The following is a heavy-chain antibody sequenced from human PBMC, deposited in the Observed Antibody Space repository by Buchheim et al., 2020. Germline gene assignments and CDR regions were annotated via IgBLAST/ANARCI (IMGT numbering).Heavy chain of an antibody. CDR2: INSDGSST. J-gene: IGHJ6*02. Sequence: EVQLVESGGGLVQPGGSLRLSCAASGFTFSSYWMHWVRQAPGKGLVWVSRINSDGSSTSYADSVKGRFTISSDNATKTLYLQMNSLRAEDTAVYYCARESDCGGDCYSVGYYYGMDVWGQGTT. V-gene: IGHV3-74*01. CDR3: ARESDCGGDCYSVGYYYGMDV. D-gene: IGHD2-21*02. CDR1: GFTFSSYW.